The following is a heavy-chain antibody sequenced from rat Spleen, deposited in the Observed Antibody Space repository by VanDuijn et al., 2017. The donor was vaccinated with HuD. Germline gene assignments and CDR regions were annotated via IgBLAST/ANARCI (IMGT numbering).Heavy chain of an antibody. Sequence: QVQLKESGPGLVQPSQTLSLTCTVSGFSLISYAVNWVRQPPGKGLEWMGGIWGDGSTNYNSALKSRLSISRDTSKSQVFLKMDSLQTEDTAMYFCARWKYTTDWFAYWGHGTLVTVSS. CDR3: ARWKYTTDWFAY. CDR2: IWGDGST. CDR1: GFSLISYA. D-gene: IGHD1-6*01. J-gene: IGHJ3*01. V-gene: IGHV2-13*01.